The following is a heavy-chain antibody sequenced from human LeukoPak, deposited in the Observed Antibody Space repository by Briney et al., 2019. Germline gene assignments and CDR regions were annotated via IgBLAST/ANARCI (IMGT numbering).Heavy chain of an antibody. CDR3: ARGAMVRGVITYNWFDP. CDR1: GGSFSVYY. Sequence: SETLSLTCAVYGGSFSVYYWSWIRQPPGKVLEWIGEINHSGSTNYNPSLKSRVTISVDTSKNQFSLKLGSVTAADTAVYYCARGAMVRGVITYNWFDPWGQGTLVTVSS. V-gene: IGHV4-34*01. CDR2: INHSGST. D-gene: IGHD3-10*01. J-gene: IGHJ5*02.